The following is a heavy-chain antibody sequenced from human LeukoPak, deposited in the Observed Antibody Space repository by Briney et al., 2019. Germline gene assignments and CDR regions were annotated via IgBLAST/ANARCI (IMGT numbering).Heavy chain of an antibody. CDR3: AHRGIVAPKGWFDP. CDR2: IYWDDDK. CDR1: GFSLSTSGVG. D-gene: IGHD5-12*01. J-gene: IGHJ5*02. Sequence: SGPTLVKPTQTLTLTCTFSGFSLSTSGVGVGWIRQPPGKALEWLALIYWDDDKRYSPSLKSRLTITKDTSKNQVVLTMTNMDPVDTATYYCAHRGIVAPKGWFDPWGQGTLVTVSS. V-gene: IGHV2-5*02.